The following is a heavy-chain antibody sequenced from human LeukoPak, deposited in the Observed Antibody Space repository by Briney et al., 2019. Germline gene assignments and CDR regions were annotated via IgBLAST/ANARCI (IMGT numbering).Heavy chain of an antibody. J-gene: IGHJ4*02. Sequence: GGSLRLSCAASGFTFSSYGMHWVRQAPGKGLEWVAVISYDGSNKYYADSVKGRFTISRDNSKNTLYLQMNSLRAEDTAVYYCAKDRLSGWTLDYWGQGTLVTVSS. CDR2: ISYDGSNK. CDR3: AKDRLSGWTLDY. D-gene: IGHD6-19*01. CDR1: GFTFSSYG. V-gene: IGHV3-30*18.